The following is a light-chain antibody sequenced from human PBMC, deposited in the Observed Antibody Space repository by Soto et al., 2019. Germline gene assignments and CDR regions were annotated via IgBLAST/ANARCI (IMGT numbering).Light chain of an antibody. Sequence: EIVTTQSPDTLSLSPGQIATLSFGASVSVRTDLAWYQQKPGQAPRLLIYGASTRAAGVPVRFSGSGSGSEFTLTIDTLQSEDFAVYYCQQYHNWLPITFGQGTRLEIK. V-gene: IGKV3-15*01. CDR2: GAS. J-gene: IGKJ5*01. CDR1: VSVRTD. CDR3: QQYHNWLPIT.